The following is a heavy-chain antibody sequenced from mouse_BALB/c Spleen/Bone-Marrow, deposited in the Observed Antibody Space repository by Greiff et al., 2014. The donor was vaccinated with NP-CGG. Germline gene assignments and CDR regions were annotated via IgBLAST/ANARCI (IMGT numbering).Heavy chain of an antibody. CDR1: GYTFIDYA. Sequence: QVQLKHSGAELVRPGVSVKISCKGSGYTFIDYAMHWVKQSHAKSLEWIGVISTYYGDASYNQKFKGKATMTVDKSSSTAYMELARLTSEDSAIYYCARDAMDYWGQGTSVTVSS. CDR3: ARDAMDY. CDR2: ISTYYGDA. J-gene: IGHJ4*01. V-gene: IGHV1S137*01.